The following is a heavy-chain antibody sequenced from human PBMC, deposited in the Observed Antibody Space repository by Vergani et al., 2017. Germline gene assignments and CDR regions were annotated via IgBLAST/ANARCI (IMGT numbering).Heavy chain of an antibody. V-gene: IGHV5-51*01. Sequence: EVQLVESGGGLVQPGESLKISCKGSGYSFTSYWIGWVRQMPGKGLEWMGIIYPGDSDTRYSPSFQGQVTISADKSISTAYLQWSSLKASDTAMYYCARHPDDSSGYYYSWIDYWGQGTLVTVSS. CDR3: ARHPDDSSGYYYSWIDY. CDR2: IYPGDSDT. D-gene: IGHD3-22*01. J-gene: IGHJ4*02. CDR1: GYSFTSYW.